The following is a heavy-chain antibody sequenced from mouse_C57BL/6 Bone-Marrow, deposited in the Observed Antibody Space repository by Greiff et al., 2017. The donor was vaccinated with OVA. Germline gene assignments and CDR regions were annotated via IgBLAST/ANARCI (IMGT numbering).Heavy chain of an antibody. J-gene: IGHJ2*01. V-gene: IGHV1-81*01. D-gene: IGHD1-1*01. CDR3: GITTVVATRDY. CDR1: GYTFTSYG. CDR2: IYPRSGNT. Sequence: VKVVESGAELARPGASVKLSCKASGYTFTSYGISWVKQRTGQGLEWIGEIYPRSGNTYYNEKFKGKATLTADKSSSTAYMELRSLTSEDSAVYFCGITTVVATRDYWGQGTTLTVSS.